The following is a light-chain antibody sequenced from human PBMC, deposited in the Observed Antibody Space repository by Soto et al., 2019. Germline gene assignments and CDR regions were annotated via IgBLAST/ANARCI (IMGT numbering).Light chain of an antibody. CDR1: QDISNY. CDR3: QKFNGVPLT. CDR2: SAS. J-gene: IGKJ3*01. Sequence: DIQMTQSPSSLSASVGDRVTITCRASQDISNYLAWYQQKPGKVPKLLIYSASTLQSGVPSRFSGSGSGTDFTLTISSLQPEDGATYYCQKFNGVPLTFGPGTKVDIK. V-gene: IGKV1-27*01.